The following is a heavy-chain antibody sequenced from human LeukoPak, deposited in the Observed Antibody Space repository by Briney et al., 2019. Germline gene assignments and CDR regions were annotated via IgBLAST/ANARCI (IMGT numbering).Heavy chain of an antibody. CDR2: IYPGDSDT. CDR3: ARYQTYSYGSLYNWFDP. CDR1: GYSFTTYW. Sequence: GESLKISCKGSGYSFTTYWIGWVRQMPGKGLECLGVIYPGDSDTRYSPSFQGQVTISADKSISTAYLQWSSLKASDTAMYYCARYQTYSYGSLYNWFDPWGQGTLVTVSS. D-gene: IGHD5-18*01. V-gene: IGHV5-51*01. J-gene: IGHJ5*02.